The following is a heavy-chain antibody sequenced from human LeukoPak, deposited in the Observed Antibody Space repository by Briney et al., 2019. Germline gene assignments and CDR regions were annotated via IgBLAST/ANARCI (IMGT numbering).Heavy chain of an antibody. CDR3: VKGGGAGSGSYYPTNYYGMDV. J-gene: IGHJ6*04. V-gene: IGHV3-64D*06. D-gene: IGHD3-10*01. CDR2: IISNGGST. CDR1: GFTFSSYA. Sequence: GGSLRLSCSASGFTFSSYAMHWVRQAPGKGLEYVSAIISNGGSTYYADSVKGRFTISRDNSKNTLYLQMSSLRAEDTAVYYCVKGGGAGSGSYYPTNYYGMDVWGKGTTVTVSS.